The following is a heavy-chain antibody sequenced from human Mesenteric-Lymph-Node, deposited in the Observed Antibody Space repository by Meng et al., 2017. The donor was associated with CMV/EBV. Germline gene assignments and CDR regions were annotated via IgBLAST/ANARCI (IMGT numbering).Heavy chain of an antibody. D-gene: IGHD3-10*01. CDR2: IYYSGST. V-gene: IGHV4-31*03. J-gene: IGHJ4*02. CDR3: ASLTYYYGSGTLRISYYFDY. Sequence: SETLSLTCTVSGGSISSGGYYWSWIRQHPGKGLEWIGYIYYSGSTYYNPSLKSRVTISVDTSKNQFSLKLSSVTAADTAVYYCASLTYYYGSGTLRISYYFDYWGQGTLVTVSS. CDR1: GGSISSGGYY.